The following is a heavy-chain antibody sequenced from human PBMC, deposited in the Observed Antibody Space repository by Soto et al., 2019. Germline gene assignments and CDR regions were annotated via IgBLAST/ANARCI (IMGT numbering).Heavy chain of an antibody. J-gene: IGHJ5*02. V-gene: IGHV3-74*01. D-gene: IGHD2-15*01. CDR1: GFTFSTYW. Sequence: EVQLVESGGGLVQPGGSLRLSCAASGFTFSTYWMHWVRQVPGKGLVWVSHINGDGSSTSYADSVRGRFSISRDNAKNTVDLQMNSLRADDTAVYYCARGTGGFDPWGQVTLVTVSS. CDR3: ARGTGGFDP. CDR2: INGDGSST.